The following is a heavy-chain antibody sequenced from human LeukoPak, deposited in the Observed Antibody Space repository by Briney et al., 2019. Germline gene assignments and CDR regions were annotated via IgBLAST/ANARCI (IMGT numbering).Heavy chain of an antibody. J-gene: IGHJ3*02. Sequence: SETLSLTCTVSGGSISSGGYSWSWIRQPPGKGLEWIGYIYHSGSTYYNPSLKSRVTISVDRSKNQFSLKLSSVTAADTAVYYCARGNSYNPSDAFDIWGQGTMVTVSS. CDR2: IYHSGST. V-gene: IGHV4-30-2*01. CDR1: GGSISSGGYS. D-gene: IGHD5-24*01. CDR3: ARGNSYNPSDAFDI.